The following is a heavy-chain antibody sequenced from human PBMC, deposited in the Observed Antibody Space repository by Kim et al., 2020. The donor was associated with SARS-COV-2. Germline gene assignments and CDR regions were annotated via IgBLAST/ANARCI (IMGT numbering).Heavy chain of an antibody. D-gene: IGHD3-10*01. CDR3: ARSTKYYYGSGSTFDP. Sequence: SETLSLTCAVYGGSFSGYYWSWIRQPPGKGLEWIGEINHSGSTNYNPSLKSRVTISVDTSKNQFSLKLSSVTAADTAVYYCARSTKYYYGSGSTFDPWG. CDR2: INHSGST. CDR1: GGSFSGYY. V-gene: IGHV4-34*01. J-gene: IGHJ5*02.